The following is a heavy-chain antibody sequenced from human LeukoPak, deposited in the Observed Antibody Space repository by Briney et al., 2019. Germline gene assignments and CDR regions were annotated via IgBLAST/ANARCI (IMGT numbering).Heavy chain of an antibody. CDR3: ARGRYGGYSFDY. CDR1: GFTVSTNF. Sequence: GGSLRLSCAGSGFTVSTNFMNWVRQAPGKGLEWVSSISSSSSYIYYADSVKGRFTISRDNAKNSLYLQMNSLRAEDTAVYYCARGRYGGYSFDYWGQGTLVTVSS. D-gene: IGHD4-23*01. J-gene: IGHJ4*02. CDR2: ISSSSSYI. V-gene: IGHV3-21*01.